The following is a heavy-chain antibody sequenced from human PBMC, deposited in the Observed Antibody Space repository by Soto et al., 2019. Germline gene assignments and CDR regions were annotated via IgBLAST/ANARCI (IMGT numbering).Heavy chain of an antibody. Sequence: GGSLRLSCVASGFTFSSYGMHWVRQAPGKGLEWVAVIWYDGSNKYYVDSVKGRFTISRDSSKNTLYLQMNSLRAEDTAVYYCGRLFDSGHGPFDYWGQGTLVTVSS. J-gene: IGHJ4*02. V-gene: IGHV3-33*01. CDR2: IWYDGSNK. CDR3: GRLFDSGHGPFDY. CDR1: GFTFSSYG. D-gene: IGHD3-10*01.